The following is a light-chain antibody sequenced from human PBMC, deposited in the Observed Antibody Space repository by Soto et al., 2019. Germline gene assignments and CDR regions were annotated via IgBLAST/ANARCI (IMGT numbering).Light chain of an antibody. CDR2: EAS. CDR3: CSYADSRTYV. CDR1: SSDVGGYNL. Sequence: QSVLTQPAAVSGSPGQSITISCTGTSSDVGGYNLVPWYQQHPGKAPKLMIYEASKRPSGVSNRFSGSKSGNTASLTISGLQAEDEADYYCCSYADSRTYVFGTGTKVTVL. V-gene: IGLV2-23*01. J-gene: IGLJ1*01.